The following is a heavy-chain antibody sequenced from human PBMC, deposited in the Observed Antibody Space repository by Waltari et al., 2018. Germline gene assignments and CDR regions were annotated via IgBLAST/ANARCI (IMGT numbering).Heavy chain of an antibody. CDR3: ARGHYGSGSPFDY. CDR1: GGTFSSYA. J-gene: IGHJ4*02. Sequence: CKASGGTFSSYAISWVRQAPGQGLEWMGGIIPIFGTANYAQKFQGRVTITADESTSTAYMELSSLRSEDTAVYYCARGHYGSGSPFDYWGQGTLVTVSS. CDR2: IIPIFGTA. V-gene: IGHV1-69*01. D-gene: IGHD3-10*01.